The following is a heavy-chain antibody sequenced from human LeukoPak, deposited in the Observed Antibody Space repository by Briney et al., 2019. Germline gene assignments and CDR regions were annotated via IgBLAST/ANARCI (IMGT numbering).Heavy chain of an antibody. CDR3: ARLFGSGSYYS. CDR2: IYSGGST. J-gene: IGHJ4*02. Sequence: GGSLRLSCAAPGFTVSSNYMSWVRQAPGKGLEWVSVIYSGGSTYYADSVKGRFTISRDNSKNTLYLQMNSLRAEDTAVYYCARLFGSGSYYSWGQGTLVTVSS. D-gene: IGHD3-10*01. V-gene: IGHV3-53*01. CDR1: GFTVSSNY.